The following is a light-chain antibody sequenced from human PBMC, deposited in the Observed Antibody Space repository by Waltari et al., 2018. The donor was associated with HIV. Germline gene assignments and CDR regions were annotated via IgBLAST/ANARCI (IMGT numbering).Light chain of an antibody. V-gene: IGKV3-15*01. Sequence: EIVMTQSPATLSVSPGERITLSCRASQSVINDLAWYQQKPGQAPRLLIYDGSTTGSGIPARFSGSGSGTEFTLTISSLQSEDFAVYYCQQYKTWPLTFGGGTKVEIK. CDR2: DGS. J-gene: IGKJ4*01. CDR3: QQYKTWPLT. CDR1: QSVIND.